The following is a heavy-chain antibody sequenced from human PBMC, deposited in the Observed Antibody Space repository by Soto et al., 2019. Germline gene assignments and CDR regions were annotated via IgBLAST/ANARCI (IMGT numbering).Heavy chain of an antibody. CDR2: IRGFSPYT. D-gene: IGHD2-15*01. J-gene: IGHJ6*02. V-gene: IGHV3-21*01. CDR1: GFTFRTYT. Sequence: GGSLRLSCVASGFTFRTYTMNWVRQAPGKGLEWVSGIRGFSPYTFYSESVKGRFTISRDNAKNSLHLQMNSLRAEDTAVYYCARDRGYDAHDYYYNAMDVWGQGTTVTVSS. CDR3: ARDRGYDAHDYYYNAMDV.